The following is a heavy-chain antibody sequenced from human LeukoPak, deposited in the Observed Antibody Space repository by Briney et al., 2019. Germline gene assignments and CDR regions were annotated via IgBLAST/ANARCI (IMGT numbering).Heavy chain of an antibody. CDR3: ARAHSSGRIFDC. CDR2: IYTSGST. J-gene: IGHJ4*02. V-gene: IGHV4-4*09. D-gene: IGHD6-19*01. CDR1: GGSISSYY. Sequence: NSSETLSLACTVSGGSISSYYWSWIPQPPGKGLEWIGYIYTSGSTNYNPSLKSRVTISVDTSKNQFSLKLSSVTAADTAVYYCARAHSSGRIFDCWGQGTLVTVSS.